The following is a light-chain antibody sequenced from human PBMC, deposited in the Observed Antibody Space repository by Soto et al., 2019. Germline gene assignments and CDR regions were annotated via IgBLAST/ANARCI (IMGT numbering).Light chain of an antibody. J-gene: IGLJ2*01. CDR3: AAWDDSLNGL. CDR1: SSNIGSNT. V-gene: IGLV1-44*01. CDR2: SNN. Sequence: QSVLTQLPSASGTPGQRVTISCSGSSSNIGSNTVNWYQQLPGTAPKLLIYSNNQRPSGVPDRFSGSKSGTSASLAISGLQSEDEADYYCAAWDDSLNGLFGGGTKLTVL.